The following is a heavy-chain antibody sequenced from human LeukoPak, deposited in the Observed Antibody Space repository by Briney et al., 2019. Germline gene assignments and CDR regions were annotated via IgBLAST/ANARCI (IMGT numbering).Heavy chain of an antibody. CDR1: GFTFDDYA. D-gene: IGHD5-24*01. CDR3: AKGRDGYNGSPLDY. Sequence: GGSLRLSCAASGFTFDDYAMHWVRQAPGKGLEWVSGISWNSGSIGYADSVKGRFTISRDNAKNSLYLQMNSLRAEDMALYYCAKGRDGYNGSPLDYWGQGALVTVSS. J-gene: IGHJ4*02. V-gene: IGHV3-9*03. CDR2: ISWNSGSI.